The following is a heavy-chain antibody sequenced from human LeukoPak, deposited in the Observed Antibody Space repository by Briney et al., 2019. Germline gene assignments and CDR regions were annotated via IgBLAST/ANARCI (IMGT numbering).Heavy chain of an antibody. CDR3: ARDQTLVGGLLVVPPKI. V-gene: IGHV1-69*06. Sequence: SVKVSCKASGGTFSSYAISWVRQAPGQGLEWMGGIIPIFGTANYAQKFQGRVTITADKSTSTAYMELSSLRSEDTAVYYCARDQTLVGGLLVVPPKIWGQGTMVTVSS. J-gene: IGHJ3*02. CDR2: IIPIFGTA. CDR1: GGTFSSYA. D-gene: IGHD1-26*01.